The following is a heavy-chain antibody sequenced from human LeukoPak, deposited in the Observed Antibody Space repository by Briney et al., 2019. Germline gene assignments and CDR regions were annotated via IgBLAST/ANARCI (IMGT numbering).Heavy chain of an antibody. D-gene: IGHD5-18*01. V-gene: IGHV4-34*01. J-gene: IGHJ4*02. Sequence: SETLSLTCAVYGGSFSGYYWSWIRQPPGKGLEWIGEIDHSGSTNYNPSLKSRVTISVDTSKNQFSLKLSSVTAADTAVYYCARGNSYGPDYWGQGTLVTVSS. CDR1: GGSFSGYY. CDR2: IDHSGST. CDR3: ARGNSYGPDY.